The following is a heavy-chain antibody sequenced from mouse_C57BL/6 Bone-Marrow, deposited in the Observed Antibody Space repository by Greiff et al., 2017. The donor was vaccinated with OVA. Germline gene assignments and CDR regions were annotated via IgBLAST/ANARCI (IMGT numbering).Heavy chain of an antibody. CDR1: GYAFSSSW. V-gene: IGHV1-82*01. D-gene: IGHD2-4*01. Sequence: VQLMESGPELVKPGASVKISCKASGYAFSSSWMNWVKQRPGKGLEWIGRIYPGDGDTNYNGKFKGKATLTADKSSSTAYMQLSSLTSEDSAVYFCARWGIKGYFDVWGTGTTVTVSS. CDR2: IYPGDGDT. J-gene: IGHJ1*03. CDR3: ARWGIKGYFDV.